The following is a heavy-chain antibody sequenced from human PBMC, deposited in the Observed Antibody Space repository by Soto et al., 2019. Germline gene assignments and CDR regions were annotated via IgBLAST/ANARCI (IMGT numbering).Heavy chain of an antibody. V-gene: IGHV4-34*02. CDR3: ARVRRGFNRESWSYWYNGMDV. Sequence: QVQLQQWGAGLLKPSETLSLTCAVNGGSFNDYYWAWIRQPPGKGLEWIGEIYHSGNTYYNPSIERRVIMSVATSKKQFSLRLNSVTAADTAMYYCARVRRGFNRESWSYWYNGMDVWGQGTTVTVS. CDR1: GGSFNDYY. CDR2: IYHSGNT. D-gene: IGHD3-16*01. J-gene: IGHJ6*02.